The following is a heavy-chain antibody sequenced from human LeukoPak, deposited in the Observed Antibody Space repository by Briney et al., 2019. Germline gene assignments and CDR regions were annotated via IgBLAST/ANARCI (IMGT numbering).Heavy chain of an antibody. CDR1: GGSISSSSYY. CDR2: IYYSGST. CDR3: ARHIYGSGSYYWFDP. V-gene: IGHV4-39*01. D-gene: IGHD3-10*01. Sequence: SETLSLTCTVSGGSISSSSYYWGWIRQPPGKGLEWIGSIYYSGSTYYNPSLKSRVTISVDTSKNHFSLKLSSVTAADTAVYYCARHIYGSGSYYWFDPWGQGTLVTVSP. J-gene: IGHJ5*02.